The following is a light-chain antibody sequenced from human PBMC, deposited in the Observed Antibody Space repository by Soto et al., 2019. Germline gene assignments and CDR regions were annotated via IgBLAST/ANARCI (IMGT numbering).Light chain of an antibody. J-gene: IGLJ3*02. V-gene: IGLV2-23*01. CDR1: SSDVGGYDR. CDR3: CSSAGSRILAWV. Sequence: QSVLTQPASVSGSPGQSINISCTGTSSDVGGYDRVSWYQQHPGKAPKLLIYEGTKRPSGISKRLSGSKSGNTASLTISGLQAEDEADYYCCSSAGSRILAWVFGGGTKVTV. CDR2: EGT.